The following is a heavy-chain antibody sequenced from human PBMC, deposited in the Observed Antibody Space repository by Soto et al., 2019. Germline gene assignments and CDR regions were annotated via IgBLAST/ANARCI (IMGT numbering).Heavy chain of an antibody. V-gene: IGHV3-30*18. CDR3: AESPMGAGVRGYFDY. J-gene: IGHJ4*02. CDR1: GFTFSSYG. CDR2: IIYDGSTK. D-gene: IGHD3-10*01. Sequence: QVQLVESGGGVVQPGRSLRLSCAASGFTFSSYGMHWVRQAPGKGLEWLAVIIYDGSTKYYADSVKGRFTISRDNSKSTLYPPMNRLGAGDQGVYFCAESPMGAGVRGYFDYWGQGTLVTVSS.